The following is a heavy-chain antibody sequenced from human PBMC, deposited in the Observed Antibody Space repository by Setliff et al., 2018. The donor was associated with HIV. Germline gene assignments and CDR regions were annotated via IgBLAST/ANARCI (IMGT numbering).Heavy chain of an antibody. CDR1: GGTFSSYA. J-gene: IGHJ5*02. D-gene: IGHD3-22*01. V-gene: IGHV1-69*13. CDR3: ARDSSRGNYYDTTGYSPYNWFDP. Sequence: GASVKVSCKASGGTFSSYAISWVRQAPGQGLEWMGGIIPIFGTANYAQKFQGRVTITADESTSTAYMELSSLRSEDTAVYYCARDSSRGNYYDTTGYSPYNWFDPWGQGTLVTVSS. CDR2: IIPIFGTA.